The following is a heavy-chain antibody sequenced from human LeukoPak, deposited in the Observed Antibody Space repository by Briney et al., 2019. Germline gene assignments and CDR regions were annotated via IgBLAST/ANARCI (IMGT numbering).Heavy chain of an antibody. CDR1: GYTLTELS. V-gene: IGHV1-24*01. D-gene: IGHD3-10*01. Sequence: ASVTVSCKVSGYTLTELSMHWVRQAPGKGLEWMGGFDPEDGETIYAQKFQGRITMTEDTSTDTAYMELSSLRSEDTAVYYCATGSQRYYYYGMDVWGQGTTVTVS. CDR3: ATGSQRYYYYGMDV. J-gene: IGHJ6*02. CDR2: FDPEDGET.